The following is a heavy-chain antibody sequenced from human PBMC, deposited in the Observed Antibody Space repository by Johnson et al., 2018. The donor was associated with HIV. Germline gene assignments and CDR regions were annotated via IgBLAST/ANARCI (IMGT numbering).Heavy chain of an antibody. V-gene: IGHV3-66*01. CDR1: GGRGRERE. CDR3: ARGGIIHEAVEI. D-gene: IGHD1-1*01. J-gene: IGHJ3*02. Sequence: VQLVESVGGLVQPGGSLRLSCGASGGRGRERERKRGGEEKGKGGEGGKVIDSGGNKDYADSVKGRFTISRDNSKNTLYLQLNSLRAEDTAVYYCARGGIIHEAVEIGGQVTRVTVSS. CDR2: IDSGGNK.